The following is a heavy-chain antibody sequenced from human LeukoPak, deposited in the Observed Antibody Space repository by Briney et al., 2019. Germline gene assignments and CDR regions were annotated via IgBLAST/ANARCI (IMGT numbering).Heavy chain of an antibody. CDR1: GGSISSSSYY. J-gene: IGHJ4*02. CDR2: IYYSGST. D-gene: IGHD3-3*01. CDR3: ARGVYDFWSGYSVKSHFDY. V-gene: IGHV4-39*01. Sequence: PSETLSLTCTVSGGSISSSSYYWGWIRQPPGKGLEWIGSIYYSGSTYYNPSLKSRVTISVDTSKNQFSPKLSSVTAADTAVYYCARGVYDFWSGYSVKSHFDYWGQGTLVTVSS.